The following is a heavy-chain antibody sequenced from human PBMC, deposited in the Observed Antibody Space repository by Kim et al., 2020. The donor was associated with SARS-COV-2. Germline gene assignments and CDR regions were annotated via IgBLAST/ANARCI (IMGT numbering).Heavy chain of an antibody. CDR1: GFTFSSYS. CDR2: ISSSSSYI. J-gene: IGHJ4*02. V-gene: IGHV3-21*01. CDR3: ARDFFAAAGN. Sequence: LSLTCAASGFTFSSYSMNWVRQAPGKGLEWVSSISSSSSYIYYADSVKGRFTISRDNAKNSLYLQMNSLRAEDTAVYYCARDFFAAAGNWGQGTLVTVSS. D-gene: IGHD6-13*01.